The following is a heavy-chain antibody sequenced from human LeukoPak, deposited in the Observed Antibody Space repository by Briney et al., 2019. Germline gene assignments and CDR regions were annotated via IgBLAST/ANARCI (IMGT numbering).Heavy chain of an antibody. CDR3: ARTMLRGVFDY. V-gene: IGHV4-38-2*01. J-gene: IGHJ4*02. CDR1: GYSISSGYY. Sequence: SETLSLTCAVSGYSISSGYYWGWIRQPPGKGLDWIGNIYHSGGTYYNPSLKSRVTISVDTSNNPFSLKLSSVTAADTAVYYCARTMLRGVFDYWGQGTLVTVSS. D-gene: IGHD3-10*01. CDR2: IYHSGGT.